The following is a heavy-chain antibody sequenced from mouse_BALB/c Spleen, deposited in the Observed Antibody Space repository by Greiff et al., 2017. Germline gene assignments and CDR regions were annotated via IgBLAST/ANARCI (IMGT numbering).Heavy chain of an antibody. D-gene: IGHD2-10*02. V-gene: IGHV1-82*01. Sequence: VQLQQSGPELVKPGASVKISCKASGYAFSSSWMNWVKQRPGQGLEWIGRIYPGDGDTNYNGKFKGKATLTADKSSSTAYMQLSSLTSVDSAVYFCARYGNYFWFAYWGQGTLVTVSA. CDR3: ARYGNYFWFAY. CDR1: GYAFSSSW. J-gene: IGHJ3*01. CDR2: IYPGDGDT.